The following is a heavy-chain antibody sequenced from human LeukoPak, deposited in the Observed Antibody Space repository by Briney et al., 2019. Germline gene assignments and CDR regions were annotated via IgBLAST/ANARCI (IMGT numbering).Heavy chain of an antibody. CDR3: AHRRATTVASRVYYFDY. CDR2: IYWDDDK. CDR1: GFSPSTSGVG. J-gene: IGHJ4*02. Sequence: SGPTLVNPTQTLTLTCTFSGFSPSTSGVGVGWIRQPPGKALEWLALIYWDDDKRYSPSLKSRLTITKDTSKNQVVLTMTNMDPVDTATYYCAHRRATTVASRVYYFDYWGQGTLVTVSS. D-gene: IGHD4-23*01. V-gene: IGHV2-5*02.